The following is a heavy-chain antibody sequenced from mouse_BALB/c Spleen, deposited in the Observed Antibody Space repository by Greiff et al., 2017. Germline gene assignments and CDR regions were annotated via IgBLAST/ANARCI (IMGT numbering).Heavy chain of an antibody. CDR2: IDPANGNT. J-gene: IGHJ1*01. V-gene: IGHV14-3*02. D-gene: IGHD4-1*01. CDR3: ARSANWDVGDWYFDV. CDR1: GFNIKDTY. Sequence: EVQLQQSGAELVKPGASAKLSCTASGFNIKDTYMHWVKQRPEQGLEWIGRIDPANGNTKYDPKFQGKATITADTSSNTAYLQLSSLTSEDTAVYYCARSANWDVGDWYFDVWGAGTTVTVSS.